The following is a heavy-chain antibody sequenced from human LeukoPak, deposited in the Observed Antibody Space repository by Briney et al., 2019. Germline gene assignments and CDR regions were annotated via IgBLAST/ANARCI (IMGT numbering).Heavy chain of an antibody. D-gene: IGHD3-22*01. V-gene: IGHV4-59*08. CDR3: ARLQDYESSVYFPPRFDS. CDR2: IYYSGST. Sequence: PSETLSLTCTVSGGSIDSYYWSWIRQPPGKGLEGIGYIYYSGSTNYNPSLKSRVTIPVDPSKNQFSLKLSSVTAAATAVYYCARLQDYESSVYFPPRFDSWGQGTLVTVSS. J-gene: IGHJ5*01. CDR1: GGSIDSYY.